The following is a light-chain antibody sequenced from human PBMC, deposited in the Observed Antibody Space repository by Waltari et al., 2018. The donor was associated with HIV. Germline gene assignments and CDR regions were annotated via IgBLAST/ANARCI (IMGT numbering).Light chain of an antibody. V-gene: IGKV1-12*01. J-gene: IGKJ3*01. Sequence: DILMTQSPSSVSASVGDRVTITCRSSHNIRSWLGWYQQKPGGAPKLLIYAAFNLPSGVPTRFAGSGSGTEFTLTINSLQPEDSATYQCQQAHSTPFTFGPGTKV. CDR1: HNIRSW. CDR2: AAF. CDR3: QQAHSTPFT.